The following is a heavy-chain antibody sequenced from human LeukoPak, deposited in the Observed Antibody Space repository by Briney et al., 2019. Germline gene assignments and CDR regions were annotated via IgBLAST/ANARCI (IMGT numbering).Heavy chain of an antibody. CDR1: GFTFKTYW. J-gene: IGHJ4*02. CDR3: VRERGNVGSRRANFDN. D-gene: IGHD1-26*01. Sequence: GGSLRLSCATSGFTFKTYWMNWVRQAPGKGLEWVANIREDGSETSYVDSLKGRFTISRDNVKKLLYLQMDRLTADDTAVYYCVRERGNVGSRRANFDNWGQGTLVTVSS. V-gene: IGHV3-7*05. CDR2: IREDGSET.